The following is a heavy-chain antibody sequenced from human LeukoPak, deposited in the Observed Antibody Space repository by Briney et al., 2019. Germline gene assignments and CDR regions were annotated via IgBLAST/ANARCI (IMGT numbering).Heavy chain of an antibody. CDR2: INHSGST. J-gene: IGHJ4*02. V-gene: IGHV4-34*01. D-gene: IGHD6-6*01. CDR1: GGSFSGYY. Sequence: SETLSLTGAVYGGSFSGYYWSWIRQAPGKGLEWIGEINHSGSTNYNPSLKSRVTISVDTSKNQFSLQLSSLTAADTAVYYCARGRPKNSSSSGFGYWGQGTLVTVSS. CDR3: ARGRPKNSSSSGFGY.